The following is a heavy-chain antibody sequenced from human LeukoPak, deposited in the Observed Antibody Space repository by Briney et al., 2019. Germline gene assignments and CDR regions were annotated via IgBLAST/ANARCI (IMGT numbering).Heavy chain of an antibody. CDR2: IYYSGST. CDR3: ARLAYCGGDCYSSRFDY. Sequence: SETLSLTCTVSGGSISSSSYYWGWIRQPPGKGLEWIGSIYYSGSTYYNPSLKSRVTISVDTSKNQFSLKLSSVTAADTAVYYCARLAYCGGDCYSSRFDYWGQGTLVTVSS. J-gene: IGHJ4*02. CDR1: GGSISSSSYY. D-gene: IGHD2-21*02. V-gene: IGHV4-39*01.